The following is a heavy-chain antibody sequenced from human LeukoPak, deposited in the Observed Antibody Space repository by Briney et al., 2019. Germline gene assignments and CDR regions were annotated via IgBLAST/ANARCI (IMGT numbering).Heavy chain of an antibody. J-gene: IGHJ6*02. CDR1: GFTFRNYA. V-gene: IGHV3-23*01. Sequence: GGSLRLSCVASGFTFRNYAMSWVRQAPGKGLECVSGLNIGGGGTDYADSVKGRVTISSDNSRNTVYLEMNSLRDEDTAVYYCAKASGSSGHSFGYGMDVWGQGTTVTVSS. CDR2: LNIGGGGT. D-gene: IGHD6-19*01. CDR3: AKASGSSGHSFGYGMDV.